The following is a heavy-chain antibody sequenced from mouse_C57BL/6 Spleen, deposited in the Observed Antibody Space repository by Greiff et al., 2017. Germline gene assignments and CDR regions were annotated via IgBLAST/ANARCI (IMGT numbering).Heavy chain of an antibody. J-gene: IGHJ4*01. CDR1: GYTFTSYW. D-gene: IGHD4-1*01. V-gene: IGHV1-64*01. CDR3: ASGWDGNYYAMDY. Sequence: QVQLQQPGAELVKPGASVQLSCKASGYTFTSYWMHWVKQRPGQGLEWIGMIHPNSGSTNYNEKFKSKATLTVDKSSSTAYMQLSSLTSEDSAVYYCASGWDGNYYAMDYWGQGTSVTVSS. CDR2: IHPNSGST.